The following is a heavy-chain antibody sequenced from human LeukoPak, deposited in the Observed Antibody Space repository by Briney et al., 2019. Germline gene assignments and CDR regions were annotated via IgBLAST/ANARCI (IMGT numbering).Heavy chain of an antibody. CDR2: ILSRGSRT. V-gene: IGHV3-23*01. CDR3: VGYTSGWTVIY. D-gene: IGHD6-19*01. J-gene: IGHJ4*02. Sequence: PGGSLRLSCAASGFTFGTYAMSWVRQAPGKGLEGVSVILSRGSRTFYADSVKGRVTISRDNSKNTVYLQMNSLRADDPAIYYCVGYTSGWTVIYWGQGTLVIVSS. CDR1: GFTFGTYA.